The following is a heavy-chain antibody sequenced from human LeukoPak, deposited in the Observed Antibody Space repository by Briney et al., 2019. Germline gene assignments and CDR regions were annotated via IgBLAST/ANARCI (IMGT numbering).Heavy chain of an antibody. CDR1: GLTYSNYG. V-gene: IGHV3-30*18. J-gene: IGHJ4*02. D-gene: IGHD6-13*01. CDR3: GKDPRIVATGNGAMGIDY. Sequence: GGSLRLSCAASGLTYSNYGMYWFRQAPGKGLDWVAVTSNDGANKFYADSVKGRFTISRDNSKSTLYLEMNILGVEDTAQYYCGKDPRIVATGNGAMGIDYWGQGTLVTVSS. CDR2: TSNDGANK.